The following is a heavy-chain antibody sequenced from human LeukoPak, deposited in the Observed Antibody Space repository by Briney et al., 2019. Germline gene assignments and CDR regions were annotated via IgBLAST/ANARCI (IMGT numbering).Heavy chain of an antibody. V-gene: IGHV3-21*01. J-gene: IGHJ6*02. CDR2: ISSSSRYI. CDR1: GFTFSRYS. D-gene: IGHD2-15*01. Sequence: GGSLRLSCAASGFTFSRYSMNWVRQAPGKGLEWVSSISSSSRYIYYADSVKGRFTISRDNAKNSLYLQMNSLRAEDTAVYYCARVERDCNGGSCYYYYYAMDVWGQGTTVTVSS. CDR3: ARVERDCNGGSCYYYYYAMDV.